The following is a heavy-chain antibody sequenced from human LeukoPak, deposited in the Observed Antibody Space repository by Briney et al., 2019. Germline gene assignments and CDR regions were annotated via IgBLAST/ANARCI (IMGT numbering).Heavy chain of an antibody. Sequence: PSETLSLTCAVYGGSFSAYYWSWIRQPPGKGLEWIGEINHSGTTNYNPSLKSRVTISVDTSKNQFSLKLSSVTAADTAVYFCARHTYWGYQVSWGQGSLVIVSS. V-gene: IGHV4-34*01. CDR3: ARHTYWGYQVS. CDR2: INHSGTT. D-gene: IGHD2-8*02. J-gene: IGHJ5*02. CDR1: GGSFSAYY.